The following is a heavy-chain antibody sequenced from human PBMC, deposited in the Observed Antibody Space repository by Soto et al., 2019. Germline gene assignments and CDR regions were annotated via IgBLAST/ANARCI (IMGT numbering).Heavy chain of an antibody. V-gene: IGHV4-61*01. J-gene: IGHJ4*02. CDR2: IYYSGST. Sequence: SETLSLTCTVSGGSVSSDSYYWTWIRQPPGKGLEWIGYIYYSGSTDYNPSLKSRVIISVDTSKNQFSLKLTSVTAADTAVYYCARGVVGATMIFDYWGQGTLVTAPQ. CDR3: ARGVVGATMIFDY. D-gene: IGHD1-26*01. CDR1: GGSVSSDSYY.